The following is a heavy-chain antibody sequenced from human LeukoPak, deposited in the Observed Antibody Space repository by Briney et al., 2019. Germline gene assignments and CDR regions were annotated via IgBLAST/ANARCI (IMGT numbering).Heavy chain of an antibody. CDR3: ARGGYDSGSYYKGPLYYFDY. V-gene: IGHV3-30*14. CDR1: GFTFSSYA. D-gene: IGHD3-10*01. Sequence: GGSLRLSCAASGFTFSSYAMHWVRQAPGKGLEWVAVTSYDGSNKYYADSVKGRFTISRDNSKNTLYLQMNSLRAEDTAVYYCARGGYDSGSYYKGPLYYFDYWGQGTLVTVSS. CDR2: TSYDGSNK. J-gene: IGHJ4*02.